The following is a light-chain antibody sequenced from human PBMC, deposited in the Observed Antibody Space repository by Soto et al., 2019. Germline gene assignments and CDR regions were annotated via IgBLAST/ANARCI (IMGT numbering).Light chain of an antibody. CDR3: SSYTSSSTVV. J-gene: IGLJ2*01. CDR1: SSDVGGYKY. CDR2: EVS. Sequence: QSALTQPASVSGSPGQSITISCTGTSSDVGGYKYVSWYQQHPGKAPKLMIYEVSNRPSGVSNRFSGSKSGNTASLTISGLQAEDEGDDYCSSYTSSSTVVVGGGTKLTVL. V-gene: IGLV2-14*01.